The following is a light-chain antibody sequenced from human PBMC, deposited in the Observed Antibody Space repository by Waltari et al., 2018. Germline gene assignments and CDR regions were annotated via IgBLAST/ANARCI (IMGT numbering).Light chain of an antibody. J-gene: IGLJ1*01. CDR3: QSYDSSLSGYV. Sequence: QSVLTQPPSVSGAPGQRVTISRTGSSSNLGAGYGVPWYQQLPRTAPKLLIFGNRYWPSGVPDRFSGSKSGTSASLAITGLQADDEADYYCQSYDSSLSGYVFGTGTKVTVL. CDR2: GNR. V-gene: IGLV1-40*01. CDR1: SSNLGAGYG.